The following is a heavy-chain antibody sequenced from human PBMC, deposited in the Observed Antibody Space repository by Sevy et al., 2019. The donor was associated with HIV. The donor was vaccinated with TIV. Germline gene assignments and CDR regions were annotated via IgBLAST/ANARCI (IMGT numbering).Heavy chain of an antibody. V-gene: IGHV3-23*01. CDR2: ISGSGGST. CDR1: GFTFSSYA. D-gene: IGHD3-22*01. Sequence: GGSLRLSCAASGFTFSSYAMSWVRQAPGKGLEWVSAISGSGGSTYYADSVKGRFTISRDNSKNTLYLQMNILRAEDTAVYYCAKKGYDCSGYYDYWGQGTLVTVSS. J-gene: IGHJ4*02. CDR3: AKKGYDCSGYYDY.